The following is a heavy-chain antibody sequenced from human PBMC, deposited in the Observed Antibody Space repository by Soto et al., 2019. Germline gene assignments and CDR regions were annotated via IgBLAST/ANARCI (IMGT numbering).Heavy chain of an antibody. Sequence: PSETLSLTCTVSGGSISSSSYYWGWIRQPPGKGLEWIGSIYYSGSTYYNPSLKSRVTISVDTSKNQFSLKLSSVTAADTAVYYCARRGQTTYYDILTGYSLPRDYYYYYMDVWGKGTTVTVSS. CDR1: GGSISSSSYY. CDR3: ARRGQTTYYDILTGYSLPRDYYYYYMDV. CDR2: IYYSGST. D-gene: IGHD3-9*01. V-gene: IGHV4-39*01. J-gene: IGHJ6*03.